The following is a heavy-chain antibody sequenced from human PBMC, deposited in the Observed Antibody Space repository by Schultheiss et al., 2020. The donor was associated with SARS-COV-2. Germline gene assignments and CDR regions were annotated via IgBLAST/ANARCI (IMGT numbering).Heavy chain of an antibody. J-gene: IGHJ4*02. D-gene: IGHD5-18*01. CDR1: GFTFSSYA. CDR2: ISYDGSNK. V-gene: IGHV3-30*07. CDR3: ARGVYSYGAIDY. Sequence: GESLKISCAASGFTFSSYAMHWVRQAPGKGLEWVAVISYDGSNKYYADSVKGRFTISRDNSKNTLYLQMNSLRAEDTAVYYCARGVYSYGAIDYWGQGTLVTVSS.